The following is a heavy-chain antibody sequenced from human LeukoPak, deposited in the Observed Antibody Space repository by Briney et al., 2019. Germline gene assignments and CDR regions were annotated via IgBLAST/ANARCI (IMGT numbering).Heavy chain of an antibody. J-gene: IGHJ6*02. Sequence: PGGSLRLSCAASGFTFNYAWMSWVRQVPGKGLEWVGQTVSEIDGWTTDYATPVKGRFTISRDDSKSTLYLQMNSLKIEDTAVYYCTTDEDWNYARKDVWGQGATVIVSS. D-gene: IGHD1-7*01. V-gene: IGHV3-15*04. CDR3: TTDEDWNYARKDV. CDR2: TVSEIDGWTT. CDR1: GFTFNYAW.